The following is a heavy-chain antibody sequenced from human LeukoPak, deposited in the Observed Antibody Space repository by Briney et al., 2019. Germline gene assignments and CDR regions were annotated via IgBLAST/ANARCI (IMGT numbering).Heavy chain of an antibody. CDR1: GFTFSSYA. Sequence: PGGPLRLSCAASGFTFSSYAMHWVRQAPGKGLEWVADTSYDGSNKYYADSVKGRFTISRDNSKNTLYLQMNSLRAEDTAVYYCARGRRIAVLASPQDYWGQGTLVTVSS. CDR2: TSYDGSNK. D-gene: IGHD6-19*01. V-gene: IGHV3-30-3*01. J-gene: IGHJ4*02. CDR3: ARGRRIAVLASPQDY.